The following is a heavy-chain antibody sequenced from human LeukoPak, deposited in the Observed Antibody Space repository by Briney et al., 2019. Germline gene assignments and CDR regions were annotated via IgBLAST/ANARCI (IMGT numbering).Heavy chain of an antibody. J-gene: IGHJ4*02. CDR1: EFPSRTYA. CDR3: AKDVYGDYGGLDY. CDR2: IRGSDGST. V-gene: IGHV3-23*01. D-gene: IGHD4-23*01. Sequence: GGPLRPSCAAPEFPSRTYARSWFRQAPGKGREGVSSIRGSDGSTYYADSVKGRFAISRDNSKNTLYLQMNSLRAEDTAVYYCAKDVYGDYGGLDYWGQGTLVTVSS.